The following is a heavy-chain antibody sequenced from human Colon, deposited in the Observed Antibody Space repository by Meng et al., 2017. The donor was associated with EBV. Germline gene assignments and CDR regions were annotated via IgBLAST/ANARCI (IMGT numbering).Heavy chain of an antibody. V-gene: IGHV4-30-2*01. J-gene: IGHJ5*02. Sequence: PSRSLVPTCACSCHPIISGASAWSWLRQPPGQGLEWIGYLYHGGTTYNTSLKRRVTISVDNSKNQFSLRLPSVTAADTAVYYCARGPYCGGDCYWFDPWGQGTLVTVSS. CDR1: CHPIISGASA. CDR2: LYHGGTT. D-gene: IGHD2-21*02. CDR3: ARGPYCGGDCYWFDP.